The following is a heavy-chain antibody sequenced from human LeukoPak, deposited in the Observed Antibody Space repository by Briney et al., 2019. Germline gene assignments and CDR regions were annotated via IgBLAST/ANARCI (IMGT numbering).Heavy chain of an antibody. D-gene: IGHD3-10*01. CDR1: GGSISSNGYY. V-gene: IGHV4-39*07. Sequence: SETLSLTCTVSGGSISSNGYYWGWIRQPPGKGLEWIGSFYYTGSTFYSPSLKSRVIISVDTSKTQFSLRLSSVTAADTAVYYCAREGYGSGPPPNACDIWGQGTMVTVSS. CDR2: FYYTGST. J-gene: IGHJ3*02. CDR3: AREGYGSGPPPNACDI.